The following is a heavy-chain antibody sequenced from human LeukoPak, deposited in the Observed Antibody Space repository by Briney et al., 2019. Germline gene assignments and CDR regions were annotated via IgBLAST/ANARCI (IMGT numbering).Heavy chain of an antibody. J-gene: IGHJ6*03. D-gene: IGHD2-8*01. Sequence: PSETLSLTCAVYGGSFSGYYWSWIRQPPGKGLEWIGEINHGGSTNYNPSLKSRVTISVDTSKNQFSLKLRSVTAADTAVYYCAGRSGESKYCTNAVCSQKHLYYYYYYMDVWGKGTTVTVSS. CDR3: AGRSGESKYCTNAVCSQKHLYYYYYYMDV. V-gene: IGHV4-34*01. CDR1: GGSFSGYY. CDR2: INHGGST.